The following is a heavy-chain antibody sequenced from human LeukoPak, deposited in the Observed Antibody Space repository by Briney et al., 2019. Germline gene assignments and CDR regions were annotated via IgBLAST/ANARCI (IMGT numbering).Heavy chain of an antibody. CDR1: GGSVTDATYY. CDR2: MSYSRTP. J-gene: IGHJ4*02. V-gene: IGHV4-39*01. D-gene: IGHD3-10*02. Sequence: PSETLSLTCTVSGGSVTDATYYWGWVRQPPGKGLEWIASMSYSRTPDYNTSLRGRVAMSVDTSKNQVSLKLSSVIAADTAVYYCVRHQVRTMLNSWGQGTLVTVSS. CDR3: VRHQVRTMLNS.